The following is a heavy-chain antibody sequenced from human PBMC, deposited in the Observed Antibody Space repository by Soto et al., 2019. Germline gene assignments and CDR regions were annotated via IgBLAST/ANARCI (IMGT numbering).Heavy chain of an antibody. CDR3: ANLHPGDNYYYYYMDV. V-gene: IGHV3-23*01. Sequence: EVQLLESGGGLVQPGGSLRLSCAASGFTFSSYAMSWVRQAPGKGLEWVSAITGSGGSTYYADSVKGRFTISRDNSKSTLSLQMNSLRAEDTAVYYCANLHPGDNYYYYYMDVWGKGTTVTVSS. CDR1: GFTFSSYA. D-gene: IGHD7-27*01. J-gene: IGHJ6*03. CDR2: ITGSGGST.